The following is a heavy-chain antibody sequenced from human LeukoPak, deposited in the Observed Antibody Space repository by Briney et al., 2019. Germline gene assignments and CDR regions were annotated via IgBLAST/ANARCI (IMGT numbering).Heavy chain of an antibody. CDR3: ARGYCSSTSCFGRLGWNWFDP. V-gene: IGHV1-24*01. CDR1: GYTLTELS. CDR2: FDPEDGET. J-gene: IGHJ5*02. D-gene: IGHD2-2*01. Sequence: ASVKVSCKVSGYTLTELSMHWVRQAPGKGLEWMGGFDPEDGETIYAQKFQGRVTMTTDTSTSTAYMELRSLRSDDTAVYYCARGYCSSTSCFGRLGWNWFDPWGQGTLVTVSS.